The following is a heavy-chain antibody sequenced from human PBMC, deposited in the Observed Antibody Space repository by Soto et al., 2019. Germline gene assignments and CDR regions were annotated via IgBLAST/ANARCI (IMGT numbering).Heavy chain of an antibody. J-gene: IGHJ3*02. CDR3: TTLGELTYCSGGSCYGDAFDI. Sequence: EVQLVESGGGLVQPGRSLRLSCTASGFTFGDYAMSWFRQAPGKGLEWVGFIRSKAYGGTTEYAASVKGRFTISRDDSKSIAYLQMNSLKTEDTAVYYSTTLGELTYCSGGSCYGDAFDIWGQGTMVTVSS. CDR2: IRSKAYGGTT. D-gene: IGHD2-15*01. V-gene: IGHV3-49*03. CDR1: GFTFGDYA.